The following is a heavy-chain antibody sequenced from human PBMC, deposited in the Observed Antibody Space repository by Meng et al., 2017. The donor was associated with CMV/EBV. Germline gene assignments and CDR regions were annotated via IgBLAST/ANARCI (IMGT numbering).Heavy chain of an antibody. D-gene: IGHD1-20*01. J-gene: IGHJ4*02. CDR2: IKQDGSEK. V-gene: IGHV3-7*01. CDR1: GFTFSSYW. Sequence: GGSLRLSCAASGFTFSSYWMSWVRQAPGKGLEWVANIKQDGSEKYYVDSVKGRFTISRDNAKNSLYLQMNSLRAEDTAVYYCARLPYNWNDAGVDYWGQGTLVTVSS. CDR3: ARLPYNWNDAGVDY.